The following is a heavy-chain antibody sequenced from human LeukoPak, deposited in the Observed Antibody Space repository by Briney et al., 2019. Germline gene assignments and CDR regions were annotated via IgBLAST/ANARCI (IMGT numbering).Heavy chain of an antibody. Sequence: GGSLRLSCAASGFTFSSYRMNWVRQAPGKGLEWVSSISSSSSYIYYADSVTGRFTISRDNAKNSLYLQMNSLRGEDTAVYYCARDVVGRRRGAFDIWGQGTMLTVSS. CDR2: ISSSSSYI. D-gene: IGHD2-21*01. CDR3: ARDVVGRRRGAFDI. J-gene: IGHJ3*02. CDR1: GFTFSSYR. V-gene: IGHV3-21*01.